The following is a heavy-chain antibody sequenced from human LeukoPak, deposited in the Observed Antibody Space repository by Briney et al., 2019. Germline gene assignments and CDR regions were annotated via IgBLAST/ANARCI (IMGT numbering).Heavy chain of an antibody. D-gene: IGHD1-26*01. CDR1: GFTFSSYA. CDR2: ISGSGGST. J-gene: IGHJ3*02. Sequence: PGGSLRLSCAASGFTFSSYAVSWVRQAPGKGLEWVSAISGSGGSTYYADSVKGRFTISRDNSKNTLYLQMNSLRAEDTAVYYCAKELGVGATVSYAFDIWGQGTMVTVSS. V-gene: IGHV3-23*01. CDR3: AKELGVGATVSYAFDI.